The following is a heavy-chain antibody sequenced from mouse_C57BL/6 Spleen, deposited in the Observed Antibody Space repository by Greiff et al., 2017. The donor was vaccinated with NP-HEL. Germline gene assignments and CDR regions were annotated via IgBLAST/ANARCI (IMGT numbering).Heavy chain of an antibody. V-gene: IGHV1-81*01. CDR1: GYTFTSYG. CDR3: ARWDYYGSSRYAMDY. CDR2: IYPRSGNT. Sequence: QVQLKESGAELARPGASVKLSCKASGYTFTSYGISWVKQRTGQGLEWIGEIYPRSGNTYYNEKFKGKATLTADKSSSTAYMELRSLTSEDSAVYFCARWDYYGSSRYAMDYWGQGTSVTVSS. J-gene: IGHJ4*01. D-gene: IGHD1-1*01.